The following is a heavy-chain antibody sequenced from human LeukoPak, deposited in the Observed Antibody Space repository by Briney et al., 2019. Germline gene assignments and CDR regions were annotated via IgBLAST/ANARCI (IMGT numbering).Heavy chain of an antibody. CDR1: GGSFSDYY. Sequence: PSETLSLTCAVYGGSFSDYYWSWIRQPPGKGLEWIGEINHSGSTNYNPSLKSRVTVSVDSSKNQFSLKLSSVTAADTAVYYCARVSGITMIVVVQSDGFDIWGQGTMVSVSS. D-gene: IGHD3-22*01. V-gene: IGHV4-34*01. CDR2: INHSGST. CDR3: ARVSGITMIVVVQSDGFDI. J-gene: IGHJ3*02.